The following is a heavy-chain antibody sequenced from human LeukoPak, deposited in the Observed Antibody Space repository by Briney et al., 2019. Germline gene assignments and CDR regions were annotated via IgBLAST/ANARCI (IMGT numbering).Heavy chain of an antibody. V-gene: IGHV3-30*18. Sequence: GGSLRLSCAASGLTFSGFGMHWVRQAPGKGLEWVAFISYDGSNKYYADSVKGRFTISRDNSKNTLYLQMNSLRAEDTAVYYCAKDPPFDYWGQGTLVTVSS. J-gene: IGHJ4*02. CDR3: AKDPPFDY. CDR2: ISYDGSNK. CDR1: GLTFSGFG.